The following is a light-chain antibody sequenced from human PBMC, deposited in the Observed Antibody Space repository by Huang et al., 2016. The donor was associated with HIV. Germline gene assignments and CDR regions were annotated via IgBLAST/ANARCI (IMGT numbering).Light chain of an antibody. CDR3: QQYYSWPYT. V-gene: IGKV3-15*01. CDR2: AAS. J-gene: IGKJ2*01. Sequence: EMVMTQSPATLSVSPAKRATLSCRASQTVSTNLAWYQQKPGQAPRLLIFAASTRATGTAARFSGSGSGTEFTLTISSLESEDFALYYCQQYYSWPYTFGQGTRLEIK. CDR1: QTVSTN.